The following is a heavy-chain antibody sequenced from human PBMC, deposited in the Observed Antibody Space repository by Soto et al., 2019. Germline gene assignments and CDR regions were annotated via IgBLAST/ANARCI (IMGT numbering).Heavy chain of an antibody. CDR1: GFTFSGYA. J-gene: IGHJ4*02. CDR3: ARGSPPDY. Sequence: LGGSLRLSCAASGFTFSGYAMFWARQAPGKGLEWVAVISYDGSNKYYADSVKGRFTISKDNSKNTLYLQMNSLRAEDTAVYYCARGSPPDYWGQGTLVTVSS. V-gene: IGHV3-30-3*01. D-gene: IGHD1-26*01. CDR2: ISYDGSNK.